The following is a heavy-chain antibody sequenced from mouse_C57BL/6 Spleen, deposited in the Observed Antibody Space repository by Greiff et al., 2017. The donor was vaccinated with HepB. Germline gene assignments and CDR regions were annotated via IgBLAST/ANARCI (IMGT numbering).Heavy chain of an antibody. CDR1: GYTFTDYY. Sequence: VQLQQSGPELVKPGASVKISCKASGYTFTDYYMNWVKQSHGKSLEWIGDINPNNGGTSYNQKFKGKATLTVDKSSSKAYMELRSLTSEDSAVYYCARRGYYYGSSYSHWYFDVWGTGTTVTVSS. CDR3: ARRGYYYGSSYSHWYFDV. CDR2: INPNNGGT. V-gene: IGHV1-26*01. J-gene: IGHJ1*03. D-gene: IGHD1-1*01.